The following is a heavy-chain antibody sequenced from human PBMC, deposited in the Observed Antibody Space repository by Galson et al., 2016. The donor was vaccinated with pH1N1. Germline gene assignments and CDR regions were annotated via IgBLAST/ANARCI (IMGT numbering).Heavy chain of an antibody. D-gene: IGHD3-16*01. CDR3: TRVGRLRSDFDP. V-gene: IGHV1-2*02. CDR1: GYTFTGNY. Sequence: SVKVSCEASGYTFTGNYVHWVRQAPGQGLEWMGWINPDSGGTNYAQRFQGRVTMTRDTSISTAYMELSRLTSDDTAVYYCTRVGRLRSDFDPWGQGTLVIVSS. J-gene: IGHJ5*02. CDR2: INPDSGGT.